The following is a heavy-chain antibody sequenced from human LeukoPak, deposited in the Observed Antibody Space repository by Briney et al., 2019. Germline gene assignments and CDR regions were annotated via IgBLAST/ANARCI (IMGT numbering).Heavy chain of an antibody. CDR3: VNQISGWVY. CDR2: SSSNGGST. J-gene: IGHJ4*02. CDR1: GFTFSTLS. D-gene: IGHD6-19*01. Sequence: GGSLRLSCSASGFTFSTLSMHWVRQAPGKGLEYVSGSSSNGGSTYYADSVKGRFTISRDNSKNTLYLQMSSLRPEDTAVYYCVNQISGWVYWGQGTLVTVSS. V-gene: IGHV3-64D*06.